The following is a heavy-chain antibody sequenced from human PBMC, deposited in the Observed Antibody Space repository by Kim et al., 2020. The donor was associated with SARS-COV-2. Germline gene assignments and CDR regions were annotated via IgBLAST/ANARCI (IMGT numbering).Heavy chain of an antibody. CDR1: GFTFSSYA. V-gene: IGHV3-23*01. J-gene: IGHJ5*02. Sequence: GGSLRLSCAASGFTFSSYAMSWVRQAPGKGLEWVSAISGSGGSTYYADSVKGRFTISRDNSKNTLYLQMNSLRAEDTAVYYCAKEQTGPYCSGGSCWANWFDPWGQGTLVTVSS. D-gene: IGHD2-15*01. CDR2: ISGSGGST. CDR3: AKEQTGPYCSGGSCWANWFDP.